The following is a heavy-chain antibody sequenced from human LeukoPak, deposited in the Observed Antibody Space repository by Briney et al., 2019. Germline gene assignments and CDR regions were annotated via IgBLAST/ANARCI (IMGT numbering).Heavy chain of an antibody. CDR2: INDDTP. CDR3: AKRDPRYYYMDV. V-gene: IGHV3-23*01. Sequence: GGSLRLSCTPSGFSFNTYSMSWVRQAPGKGLEWVSAINDDTPYYTDSVKGRFTISRDNSKNTLSLQMNSLRVEDTAVYYCAKRDPRYYYMDVWGKGTTVTISS. J-gene: IGHJ6*03. CDR1: GFSFNTYS.